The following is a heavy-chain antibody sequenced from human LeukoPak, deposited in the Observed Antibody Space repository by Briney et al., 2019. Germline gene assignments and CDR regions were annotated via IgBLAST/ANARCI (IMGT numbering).Heavy chain of an antibody. CDR2: ISAYNGNT. Sequence: GASVKVSCKASGYTFTSYGISWVRQAPGQGLEWMGWISAYNGNTNYAQKLQGRVTMTTDTSTNTAYMELRSLRSDDTAVYYCARGGVYYGSGAYYMDVWGKGTTVTISS. CDR3: ARGGVYYGSGAYYMDV. J-gene: IGHJ6*03. D-gene: IGHD3-10*01. CDR1: GYTFTSYG. V-gene: IGHV1-18*01.